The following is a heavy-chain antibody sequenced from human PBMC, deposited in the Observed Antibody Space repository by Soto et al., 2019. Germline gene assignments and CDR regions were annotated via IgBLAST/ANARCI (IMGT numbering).Heavy chain of an antibody. CDR3: ARQKIRFVYGMDV. D-gene: IGHD3-3*01. Sequence: LRLSCAASGFTFSNYGMHWVRQAPGKGLEWVAVIWYDGSNKYYADSVKGRFTISRDNSKNTLYLQMDSLRAEDTAVYYCARQKIRFVYGMDVWGQGTTVTVSS. V-gene: IGHV3-33*01. CDR1: GFTFSNYG. J-gene: IGHJ6*02. CDR2: IWYDGSNK.